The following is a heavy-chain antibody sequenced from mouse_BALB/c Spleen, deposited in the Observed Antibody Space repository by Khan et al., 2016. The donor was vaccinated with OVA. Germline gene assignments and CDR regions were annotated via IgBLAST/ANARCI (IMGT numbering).Heavy chain of an antibody. CDR2: ISYSGST. CDR3: AGLGVRCNYGFDY. CDR1: GDSITSGY. J-gene: IGHJ2*01. V-gene: IGHV3-8*02. D-gene: IGHD2-1*01. Sequence: EVQLQESGPSLVKPSQTLSLTCSVTGDSITSGYWNWIRKFPGNKLEYMGYISYSGSTYYNPSLKSRISITRDTSKNQYYLQLNSVTTEDTATYYCAGLGVRCNYGFDYWCQGTTLTVSS.